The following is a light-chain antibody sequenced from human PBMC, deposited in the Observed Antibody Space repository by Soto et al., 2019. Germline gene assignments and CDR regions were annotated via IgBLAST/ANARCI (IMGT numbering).Light chain of an antibody. CDR3: QQRSNWPSIT. Sequence: EIVLTQSPATLSLSPGERATLSCRASQSVNSYLAWYQQKPGQAPRLLIYDASNSATGIPARFSGSGSGTDFTLIISRLEPEDFAVYYCQQRSNWPSITFGQGTRLEIK. CDR2: DAS. J-gene: IGKJ5*01. CDR1: QSVNSY. V-gene: IGKV3-11*01.